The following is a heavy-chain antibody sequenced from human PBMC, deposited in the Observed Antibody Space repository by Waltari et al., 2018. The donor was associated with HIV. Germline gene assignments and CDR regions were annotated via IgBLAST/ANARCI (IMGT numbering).Heavy chain of an antibody. D-gene: IGHD3-22*01. CDR2: IHYHGRN. CDR3: ARGHYYDGSGAYYYYGMDV. CDR1: GGSISVYY. J-gene: IGHJ6*02. Sequence: QVLLRESGPGLVKPSETLSLTCTVSGGSISVYYWSWIRQPPGKGLEWIGYIHYHGRNDYRPSLKSRVTISLDTSKNQFSLKLRSVTAADTAVYYCARGHYYDGSGAYYYYGMDVWGQGTTVTVS. V-gene: IGHV4-59*01.